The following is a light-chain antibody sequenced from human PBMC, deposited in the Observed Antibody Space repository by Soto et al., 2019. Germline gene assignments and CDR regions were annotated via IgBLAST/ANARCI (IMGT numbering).Light chain of an antibody. Sequence: DIRLIQSPSSLSASVGGRVTITCWASQSISSWLAWYQQKPGKAPKLLIYKASSLESGVPSRFSGSGSGTEFTLTISSLQPDDFATYYCQQYNSYLYTFGQGTKVDIK. CDR2: KAS. CDR1: QSISSW. V-gene: IGKV1-5*03. J-gene: IGKJ2*01. CDR3: QQYNSYLYT.